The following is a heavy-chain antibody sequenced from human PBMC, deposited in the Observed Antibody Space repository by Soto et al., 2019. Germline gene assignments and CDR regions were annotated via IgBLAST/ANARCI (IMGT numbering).Heavy chain of an antibody. Sequence: SETLSLTCSVSGWPITTTNWWSWIRQSPDKGLEWIGEIHHSGSTSYKPSLKSRLTISIDKSKNQFSLSLSSVTAADTAVYYCARAPRGNYGYPSYYDYWGQGTLVTVS. V-gene: IGHV4-4*02. CDR2: IHHSGST. J-gene: IGHJ4*02. CDR1: GWPITTTNW. CDR3: ARAPRGNYGYPSYYDY. D-gene: IGHD3-10*01.